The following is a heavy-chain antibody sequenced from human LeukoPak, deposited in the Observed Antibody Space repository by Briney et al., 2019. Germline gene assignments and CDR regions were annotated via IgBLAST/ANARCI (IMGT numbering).Heavy chain of an antibody. D-gene: IGHD3-10*01. V-gene: IGHV4-34*09. J-gene: IGHJ4*02. CDR1: GGSFSGYY. CDR3: ARSPVRGVINY. Sequence: PSETLSLTCAVYGGSFSGYYWSWIRQPPGKGLEWIGEINHSGSTNYNPSLKSRVTISVDTSKNQFSLKLSSVTAADTAVYYYARSPVRGVINYWGQGTLVTVSS. CDR2: INHSGST.